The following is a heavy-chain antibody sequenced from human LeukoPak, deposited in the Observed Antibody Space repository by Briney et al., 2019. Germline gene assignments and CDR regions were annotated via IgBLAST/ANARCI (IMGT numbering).Heavy chain of an antibody. V-gene: IGHV5-51*01. CDR1: GYSFTSYW. Sequence: GESLKISCKGSGYSFTSYWIGWVRQMPGKGLEWMGIIYPGDSDTRYNSAFQGHVTISADSSTSTAYLQWGSLKASDTGIYYCTRQADHHSYYYLDVWGKGTTVTVSS. J-gene: IGHJ6*03. D-gene: IGHD1-14*01. CDR3: TRQADHHSYYYLDV. CDR2: IYPGDSDT.